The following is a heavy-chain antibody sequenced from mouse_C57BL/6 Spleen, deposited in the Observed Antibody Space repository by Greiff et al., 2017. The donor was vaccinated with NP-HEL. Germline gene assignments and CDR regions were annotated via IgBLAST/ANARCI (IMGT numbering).Heavy chain of an antibody. CDR3: ARQGDYGYDRVLFAY. J-gene: IGHJ3*01. Sequence: EVKLVESGGGLVQPGGSLKLSCAASGFTFSDYYMYWVRQTPEKRLEWVAYISNGGGSTYYPDTVKGRFTISRDNAKNTLYLQMSRLKSEDTAMYYCARQGDYGYDRVLFAYWGQGTLVTVSA. CDR1: GFTFSDYY. CDR2: ISNGGGST. D-gene: IGHD2-2*01. V-gene: IGHV5-12*01.